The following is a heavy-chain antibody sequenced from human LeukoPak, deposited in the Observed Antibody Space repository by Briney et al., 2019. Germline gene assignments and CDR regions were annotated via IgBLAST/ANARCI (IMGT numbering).Heavy chain of an antibody. J-gene: IGHJ4*02. CDR2: IGSSDGTT. Sequence: GGSLRLSCAASGFTFSNYAMSWVRQAPGKGLEWVSVIGSSDGTTYYTDSVKGRFVISRDNFKSTLYLQMSSLRVEDTALYFCARHRDRPLFDFWGQGTLVTVSS. CDR1: GFTFSNYA. V-gene: IGHV3-23*01. CDR3: ARHRDRPLFDF. D-gene: IGHD1-14*01.